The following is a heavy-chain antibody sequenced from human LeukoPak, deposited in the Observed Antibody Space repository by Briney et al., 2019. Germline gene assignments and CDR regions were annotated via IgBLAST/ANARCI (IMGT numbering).Heavy chain of an antibody. CDR1: GFTFSSYG. D-gene: IGHD5-18*01. Sequence: GGSLRLSCAASGFTFSSYGMHWVRQAPGKGLEWVAVIWYDGSNKYYADSVKGRFTISRDNSKNTLYLQMNSLRAEDTAVYYCARDEADTAIDAYTDYWGQGTLVTVSS. CDR3: ARDEADTAIDAYTDY. J-gene: IGHJ4*02. V-gene: IGHV3-33*01. CDR2: IWYDGSNK.